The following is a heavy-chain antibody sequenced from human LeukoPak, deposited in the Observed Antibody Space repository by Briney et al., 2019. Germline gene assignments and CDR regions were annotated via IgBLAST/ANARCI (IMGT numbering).Heavy chain of an antibody. CDR1: GGSISSYY. V-gene: IGHV4-59*08. CDR2: IYYIGST. Sequence: PSETLSLTCTVSGGSISSYYWSWIRQPPGKGLEWIAYIYYIGSTSYNPSLKSRVSISVDTSKNQFSLKLSSVTAADTAVYYCARPSSYYFYGMDVWGQGTTVTVSS. CDR3: ARPSSYYFYGMDV. J-gene: IGHJ6*02.